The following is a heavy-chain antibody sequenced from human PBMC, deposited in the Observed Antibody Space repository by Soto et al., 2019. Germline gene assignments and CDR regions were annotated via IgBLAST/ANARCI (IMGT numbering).Heavy chain of an antibody. CDR3: TTGEGHFSTTGCYFSYYYYGMDV. V-gene: IGHV3-15*05. J-gene: IGHJ6*04. CDR1: GFTFSNAW. Sequence: EVQLVESGGGWVKPGGSLRLSCTGAGFTFSNAWMSWVRQAPGKGREWVGRIKSKTDGGTADYAAPVKGRFTISRDDSKVTLFMQMNSLKTEETGVYCCTTGEGHFSTTGCYFSYYYYGMDVWGKGATVTVSS. D-gene: IGHD2-2*01. CDR2: IKSKTDGGTA.